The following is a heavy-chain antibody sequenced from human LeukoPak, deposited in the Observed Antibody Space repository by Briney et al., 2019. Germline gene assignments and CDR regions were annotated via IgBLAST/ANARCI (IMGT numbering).Heavy chain of an antibody. CDR3: TTERTGYYYDSSGYREIYYLDY. CDR1: ALTFSNAW. J-gene: IGHJ4*02. Sequence: GGSQRLSCAASALTFSNAWMSWVRQPPGKGLEWVGRIKSKTDGGTTDYAAPVKGRFNISRDDSKNTLYLLINSLKTEDTAVYYCTTERTGYYYDSSGYREIYYLDYWGQGTLVTVSS. CDR2: IKSKTDGGTT. D-gene: IGHD3-22*01. V-gene: IGHV3-15*01.